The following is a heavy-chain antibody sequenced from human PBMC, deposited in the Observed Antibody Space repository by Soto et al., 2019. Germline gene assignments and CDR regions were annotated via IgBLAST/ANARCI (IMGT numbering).Heavy chain of an antibody. CDR3: ASEGASYWYFDL. CDR2: IWYDGSNK. J-gene: IGHJ2*01. Sequence: GGSLRLSCAASGFTFSSYGMHWVRQAPGKGLEWVAVIWYDGSNKYYADSVKGRFTISRDNSKNTLYLQMNSLRAEDTAVYYCASEGASYWYFDLWGRGTLVTVSS. V-gene: IGHV3-33*01. CDR1: GFTFSSYG.